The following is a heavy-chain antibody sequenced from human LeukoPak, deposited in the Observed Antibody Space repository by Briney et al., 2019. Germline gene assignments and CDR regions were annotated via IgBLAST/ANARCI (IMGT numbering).Heavy chain of an antibody. CDR3: AKQSGYSYASGYYFDF. D-gene: IGHD5-18*01. CDR1: GFTFSSYA. V-gene: IGHV3-23*01. CDR2: LSGSGGST. Sequence: PGGSLRLSCAASGFTFSSYAMNWVRQAPGKGLEGVSSLSGSGGSTVYADSVKGRFTISRDNSKNTLFLQMNSLRAEDTAVYYCAKQSGYSYASGYYFDFWGQGTLVTVSS. J-gene: IGHJ4*02.